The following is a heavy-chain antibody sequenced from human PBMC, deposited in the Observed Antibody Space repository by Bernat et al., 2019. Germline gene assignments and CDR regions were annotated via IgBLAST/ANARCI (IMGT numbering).Heavy chain of an antibody. D-gene: IGHD3-10*01. Sequence: QVQLVESGGGVVQPGRSLRVSCAASGFTFSRNGMHWVRQAPGKGLEWVAVIWYDGSKKYYVDSVGGRFTISRDNSKNMLYLQMNNLTVEDTAVYYCARDTFTGFGDLNPQYYYHYGLDVWGQGTTVIVSS. J-gene: IGHJ6*02. CDR3: ARDTFTGFGDLNPQYYYHYGLDV. CDR2: IWYDGSKK. CDR1: GFTFSRNG. V-gene: IGHV3-33*01.